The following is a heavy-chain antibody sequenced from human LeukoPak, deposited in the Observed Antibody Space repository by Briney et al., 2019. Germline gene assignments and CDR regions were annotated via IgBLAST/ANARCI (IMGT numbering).Heavy chain of an antibody. CDR2: IRSKVYGERT. Sequence: GGSLRLSCTTSGFNFGDYAMSWFRQAPGKGLEWVGFIRSKVYGERTDYAASVKGRFTISRDDSKSIAYLQMNSLKTEDTAVYYCTRDYAPYYSPKEAYFDYWGQGTLVTVSS. CDR3: TRDYAPYYSPKEAYFDY. CDR1: GFNFGDYA. V-gene: IGHV3-49*03. J-gene: IGHJ4*02. D-gene: IGHD3-10*01.